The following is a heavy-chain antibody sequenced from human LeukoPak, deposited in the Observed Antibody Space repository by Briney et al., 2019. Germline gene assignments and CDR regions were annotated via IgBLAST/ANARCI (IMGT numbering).Heavy chain of an antibody. D-gene: IGHD6-13*01. Sequence: GRSLRLSCTGSGFTTSDYSMTWLRQAPGKGLEWVGFIKSKRYGGTTEYAASVKGRFTISRDDSKNIAYLQMSSLKTEDTAVYYCTRGAAAGLIGWFDPWGQGALVTVSS. J-gene: IGHJ5*02. V-gene: IGHV3-49*03. CDR1: GFTTSDYS. CDR2: IKSKRYGGTT. CDR3: TRGAAAGLIGWFDP.